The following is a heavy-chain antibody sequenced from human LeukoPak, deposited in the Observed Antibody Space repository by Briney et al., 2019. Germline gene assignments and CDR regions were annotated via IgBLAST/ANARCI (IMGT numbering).Heavy chain of an antibody. CDR3: ARGVVTGVDAFDI. D-gene: IGHD4-23*01. J-gene: IGHJ3*02. Sequence: GGSLRLSCAASGFTFSSYSMNWVRQAPGKGLEWVANIKQDGSEKYYVDSVKGRFTISRDNAKNSLYLQMSCLRAEDTAVYYCARGVVTGVDAFDIWGQGTMVTVSS. CDR2: IKQDGSEK. CDR1: GFTFSSYS. V-gene: IGHV3-7*01.